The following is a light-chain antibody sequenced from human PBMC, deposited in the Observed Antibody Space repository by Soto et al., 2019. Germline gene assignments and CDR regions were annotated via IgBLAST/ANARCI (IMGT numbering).Light chain of an antibody. J-gene: IGKJ1*01. CDR1: QTVGVG. Sequence: EIVLTQSPATLSSSPGERATLSCRASQTVGVGLAWYQHKPGQAPRLIIYEASNRAAGIPARFSGSGSGTDFTLTITSLEPEDFAFYYCHQRQRWPRTFGQGTKVDI. CDR3: HQRQRWPRT. V-gene: IGKV3-11*01. CDR2: EAS.